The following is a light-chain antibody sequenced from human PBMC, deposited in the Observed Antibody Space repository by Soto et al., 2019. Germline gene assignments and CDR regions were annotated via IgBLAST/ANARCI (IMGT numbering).Light chain of an antibody. CDR2: GAS. CDR1: QSVSSSY. V-gene: IGKV3-20*01. Sequence: EIVLTQSPGTLSLSPGERATLSCRASQSVSSSYLAWYQQKPGPAPRLLIYGASSRATGIPDRFSGSGSRTDFTLTISRLEPEDFAVYYCQQYGSSRATFGQGTKVDIK. CDR3: QQYGSSRAT. J-gene: IGKJ1*01.